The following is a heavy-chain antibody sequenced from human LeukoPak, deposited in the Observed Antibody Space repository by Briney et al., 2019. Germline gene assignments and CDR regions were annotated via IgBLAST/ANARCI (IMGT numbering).Heavy chain of an antibody. CDR2: ISVSGYTT. J-gene: IGHJ4*02. CDR3: AKDMSGYYDTTVGIDY. CDR1: GFTFGSFS. V-gene: IGHV3-23*01. D-gene: IGHD3-22*01. Sequence: GGSLRLSCAASGFTFGSFSMSWVRQAPGKGLEWVSVISVSGYTTYYADSVKGRFTISRDNSKKTLSLQMNSLRAEDTAVYYCAKDMSGYYDTTVGIDYWGQGTLVTVSS.